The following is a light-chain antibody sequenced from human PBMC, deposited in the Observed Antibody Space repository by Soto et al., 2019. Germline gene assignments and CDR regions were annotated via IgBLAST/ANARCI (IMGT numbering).Light chain of an antibody. CDR2: AAS. CDR1: RTVSSN. J-gene: IGKJ2*01. Sequence: ETVMTQSPATLSVSPGESATLSCRATRTVSSNLAWYQQKPGQAPRLLIYAASTRATNVPPRFSGSGSGTEFTLTIGSLQSEDFAVYYCHQYNAWPYTFGQGTNLDIK. V-gene: IGKV3-15*01. CDR3: HQYNAWPYT.